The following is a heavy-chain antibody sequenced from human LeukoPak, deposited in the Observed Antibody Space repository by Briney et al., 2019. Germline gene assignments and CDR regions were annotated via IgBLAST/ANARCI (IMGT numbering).Heavy chain of an antibody. V-gene: IGHV1-2*02. CDR3: AREGAYYHCSGYQNAFDM. CDR1: GYTFTDCY. CDR2: INPNSGGT. D-gene: IGHD3-22*01. Sequence: ASVKVSCKASGYTFTDCYMHWVRQAPGQGLEWMGWINPNSGGTNYAQKFQGRVTMTRDTSISTAYMELSRLRSDDTAVYYCAREGAYYHCSGYQNAFDMWGQGTMVTVSS. J-gene: IGHJ3*02.